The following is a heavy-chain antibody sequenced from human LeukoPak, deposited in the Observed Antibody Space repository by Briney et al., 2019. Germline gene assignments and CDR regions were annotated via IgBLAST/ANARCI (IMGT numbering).Heavy chain of an antibody. CDR2: IYDSGST. V-gene: IGHV4-61*01. CDR1: GGSVSSGSYY. Sequence: SETLSLSCTVSGGSVSSGSYYWSWIRQPPGKGLEWIGYIYDSGSTNYNPSLKSRVTISVDTSKNQFSLKLSSVTAADTAVYYCARDPSGYFNYWGQGTLVTVSS. CDR3: ARDPSGYFNY. J-gene: IGHJ4*02. D-gene: IGHD3-22*01.